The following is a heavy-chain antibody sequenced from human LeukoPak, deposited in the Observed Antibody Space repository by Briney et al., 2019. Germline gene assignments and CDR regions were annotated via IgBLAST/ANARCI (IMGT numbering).Heavy chain of an antibody. V-gene: IGHV5-51*01. CDR1: GYSFTSYW. D-gene: IGHD5-24*01. Sequence: GESLEISCKGSGYSFTSYWIGWVRQMPGKGLEWRGIIYPGDSDTTYSPSLQGQVTISADKSISTAYLQWSSLKASDTAMYYCARRDRVEMATHFAYWGRGTLVTVSS. J-gene: IGHJ4*02. CDR3: ARRDRVEMATHFAY. CDR2: IYPGDSDT.